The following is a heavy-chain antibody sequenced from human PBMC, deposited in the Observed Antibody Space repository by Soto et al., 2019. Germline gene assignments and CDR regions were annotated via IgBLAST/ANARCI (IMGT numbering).Heavy chain of an antibody. CDR3: ATFVVNASRHTEFDF. J-gene: IGHJ4*02. CDR2: IYYGGTT. D-gene: IGHD2-15*01. V-gene: IGHV4-39*02. CDR1: GASISTTNYY. Sequence: SETLSLTCTVSGASISTTNYYWGWVRQPPGKVLDWIGNIYYGGTTYYNPSLKSRVTISVDTSKNHFSLKVNSVTAADTAVYYCATFVVNASRHTEFDFWGPGILVTVSS.